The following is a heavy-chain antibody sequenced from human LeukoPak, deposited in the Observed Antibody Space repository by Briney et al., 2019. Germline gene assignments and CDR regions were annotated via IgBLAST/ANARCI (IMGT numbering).Heavy chain of an antibody. J-gene: IGHJ4*02. V-gene: IGHV3-74*01. D-gene: IGHD2-2*01. CDR1: GSTFSSYW. CDR3: ARVGCTSTSCYGLFEY. Sequence: PGGSLRLSCAASGSTFSSYWMHWVRQAPGKGLVWVSHINSDGTRTNYADSVKGRFTISRDNAKNTLYLQMNSLRAEDTAVYYCARVGCTSTSCYGLFEYWGQGTLATVSS. CDR2: INSDGTRT.